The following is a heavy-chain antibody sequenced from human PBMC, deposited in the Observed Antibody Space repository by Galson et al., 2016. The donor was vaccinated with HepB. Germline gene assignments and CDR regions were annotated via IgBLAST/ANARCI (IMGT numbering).Heavy chain of an antibody. CDR2: IYWDDDK. J-gene: IGHJ4*02. V-gene: IGHV2-5*02. Sequence: PALVKPTQTLTLTCTFSGFSLSTSGVGVGWIRQPPGKALEWLALIYWDDDKRYSPSLKRRLSITKDTSKTQVVLTMTNMNPVDTATYYCAHSPSGDYKFDYWGQGTLVTVSS. CDR3: AHSPSGDYKFDY. CDR1: GFSLSTSGVG. D-gene: IGHD4-17*01.